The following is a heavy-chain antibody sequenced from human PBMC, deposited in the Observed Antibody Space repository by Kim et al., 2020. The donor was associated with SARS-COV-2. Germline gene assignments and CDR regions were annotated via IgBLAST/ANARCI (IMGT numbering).Heavy chain of an antibody. CDR3: TRRGSSSWYDY. Sequence: SVKVSCKASGGDFSRYTVSWVRQAPGQGLQWMGGIIPMFETANYAQKFQGRVTITAYKSTSTVYMELGSLTSDDTAVYYCTRRGSSSWYDYWGQGTLVTVSS. J-gene: IGHJ4*02. D-gene: IGHD6-13*01. V-gene: IGHV1-69*06. CDR1: GGDFSRYT. CDR2: IIPMFETA.